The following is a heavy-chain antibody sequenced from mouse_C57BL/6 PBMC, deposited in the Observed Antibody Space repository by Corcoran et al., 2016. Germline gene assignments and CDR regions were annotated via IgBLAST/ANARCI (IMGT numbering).Heavy chain of an antibody. Sequence: EVQLQQSGPELVKPGASVKISCKASGYTFTDYYMNWVKRSHGKSLEGIGDINPNNGGTSYNQKFKGKATLTVDKSSSTAYMELRSLTSEDSAVYYCARRGLYDYDKRYDAMDYWGQGTSVTVSS. D-gene: IGHD2-4*01. CDR1: GYTFTDYY. J-gene: IGHJ4*01. CDR2: INPNNGGT. V-gene: IGHV1-26*01. CDR3: ARRGLYDYDKRYDAMDY.